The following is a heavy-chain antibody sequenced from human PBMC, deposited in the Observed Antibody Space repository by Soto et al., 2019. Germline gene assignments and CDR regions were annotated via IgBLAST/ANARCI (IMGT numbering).Heavy chain of an antibody. CDR1: GFTFDDYA. Sequence: EVQLVESGGGLVQPGRSLRLSCAASGFTFDDYAMHWVRQAPGKGLEWVSGISWNSGSIGYADSVKGRFTISRDNAKNSLCLQMNSLRAEDTALYYCAKGGLSYSSGWADFDYWGQGTLVTVSS. J-gene: IGHJ4*02. D-gene: IGHD6-19*01. V-gene: IGHV3-9*01. CDR3: AKGGLSYSSGWADFDY. CDR2: ISWNSGSI.